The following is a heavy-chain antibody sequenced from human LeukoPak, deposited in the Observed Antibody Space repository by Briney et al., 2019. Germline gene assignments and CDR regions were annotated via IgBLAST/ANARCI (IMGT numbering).Heavy chain of an antibody. Sequence: SETLSLTCTVSSGSTSNYYWSWIRQPAGKGLEWIGRIYTSGSTNYNPSLKSRVTMSVDTSKNQFSLKLSSVTAADTAVYYCASTHYYGSGSYYKSRYYFDYWGQGTLVTVSS. J-gene: IGHJ4*02. V-gene: IGHV4-4*07. CDR2: IYTSGST. CDR1: SGSTSNYY. D-gene: IGHD3-10*01. CDR3: ASTHYYGSGSYYKSRYYFDY.